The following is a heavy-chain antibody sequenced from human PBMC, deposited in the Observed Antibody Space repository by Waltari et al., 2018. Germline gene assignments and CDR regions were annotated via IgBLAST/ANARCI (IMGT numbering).Heavy chain of an antibody. Sequence: QVQLQESGPGLVKPSETLSLTCAVSGYSISSGYYWGWIRQPPGKGLEWIGSIYHSGSTYYNPSLKSRVTISVDTSKNQFSLKLSSVTAADTAVYYCASYDFWSGYYYYFDYWGQGTLVTVSS. CDR1: GYSISSGYY. J-gene: IGHJ4*02. V-gene: IGHV4-38-2*01. CDR3: ASYDFWSGYYYYFDY. D-gene: IGHD3-3*01. CDR2: IYHSGST.